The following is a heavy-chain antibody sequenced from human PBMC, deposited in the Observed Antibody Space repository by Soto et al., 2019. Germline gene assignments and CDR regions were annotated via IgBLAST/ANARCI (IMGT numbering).Heavy chain of an antibody. CDR1: GFTFGRHG. V-gene: IGHV3-33*01. Sequence: QVQLVESGGGVVQPGGSLRLSCAASGFTFGRHGMHWVRQAPGKGLEWVAVIGSDGRRDSYADSVKGRFTISRDNGQNTLYLQMNSLRAEDTAVYYCARDDDYGDIGLDYWGQGTLVTVSS. CDR3: ARDDDYGDIGLDY. CDR2: IGSDGRRD. D-gene: IGHD4-17*01. J-gene: IGHJ4*02.